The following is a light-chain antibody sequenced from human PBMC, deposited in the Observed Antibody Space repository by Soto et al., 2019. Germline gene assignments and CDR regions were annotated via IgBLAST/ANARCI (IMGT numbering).Light chain of an antibody. J-gene: IGKJ3*01. CDR1: QSVLYSSNXXXY. Sequence: DIVLTQSPDSLAVXLGERATFNCKSSQSVLYSSNXXXYLAWYQQKPGQPPKLVIYWASTRESGVPDRFSGSGSGTDFTLTISSLQAEYXAVYXXXQYYTTPLTFGPGTKVDIK. CDR3: XQYYTTPLT. CDR2: WAS. V-gene: IGKV4-1*01.